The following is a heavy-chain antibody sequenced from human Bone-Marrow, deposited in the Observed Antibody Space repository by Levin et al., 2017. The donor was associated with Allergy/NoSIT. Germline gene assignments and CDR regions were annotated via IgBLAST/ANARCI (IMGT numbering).Heavy chain of an antibody. CDR2: INPSGGST. D-gene: IGHD3-3*01. CDR1: GYTFTSYY. Sequence: ASVKVSCKASGYTFTSYYMHWVRQAPGQGLEWMGIINPSGGSTSYAQKFQGRVTMTRDTSTSTVYMELSSLRSEDTAVYYCARVTDPPAVEWLRGGFDPWGQGTLVTVSS. V-gene: IGHV1-46*01. J-gene: IGHJ5*02. CDR3: ARVTDPPAVEWLRGGFDP.